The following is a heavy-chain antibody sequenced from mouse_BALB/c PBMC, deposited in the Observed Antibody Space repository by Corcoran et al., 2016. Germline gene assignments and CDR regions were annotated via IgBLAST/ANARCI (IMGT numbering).Heavy chain of an antibody. Sequence: QVTLKESGPGILQPSQTLSLTCSFSGFSLSTSGMGVGWIRQPSGKGLEWLTHIWWNDDKRYNPALKSRLTISKDTSSNQVFLKIASVDTADTATYYCARIRGYDVNYVPLAYWGQGTLVTVSA. CDR2: IWWNDDK. CDR3: ARIRGYDVNYVPLAY. J-gene: IGHJ3*01. D-gene: IGHD2-3*01. V-gene: IGHV8-8*01. CDR1: GFSLSTSGMG.